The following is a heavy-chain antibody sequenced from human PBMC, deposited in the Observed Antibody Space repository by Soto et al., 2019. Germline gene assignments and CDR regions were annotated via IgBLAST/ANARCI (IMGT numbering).Heavy chain of an antibody. D-gene: IGHD3-3*01. J-gene: IGHJ6*02. V-gene: IGHV1-69*13. Sequence: SVKVSCKASGGTFSSYAISWVRQAPGQGLEWMGGIIPIFGTANYAQKFQGRVTITADESTSTAYMELSSLRSEDTAVYYCAVDFWSGYYGSGSYYGMDVWGQGTTVTV. CDR3: AVDFWSGYYGSGSYYGMDV. CDR2: IIPIFGTA. CDR1: GGTFSSYA.